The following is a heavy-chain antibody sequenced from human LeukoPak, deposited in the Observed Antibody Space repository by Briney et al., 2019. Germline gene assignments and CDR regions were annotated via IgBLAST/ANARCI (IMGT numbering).Heavy chain of an antibody. J-gene: IGHJ3*02. V-gene: IGHV1-69*13. CDR3: ASLVYCSSTSCYRGAFDI. CDR1: GGTFNSYA. D-gene: IGHD2-2*02. CDR2: IIPIFGTA. Sequence: SVKVSFKASGGTFNSYAISWVRQAPGQGLEWMGGIIPIFGTANYAQKFQGRVTITADESTSTAYMELSSLRSEDTAVYYCASLVYCSSTSCYRGAFDIWGQGTMVTVSS.